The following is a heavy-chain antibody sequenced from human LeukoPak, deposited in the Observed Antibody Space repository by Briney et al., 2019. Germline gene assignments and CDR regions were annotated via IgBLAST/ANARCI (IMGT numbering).Heavy chain of an antibody. CDR3: ARDRYGGGSYRAELDY. CDR1: GFTFDTYN. Sequence: GGSLRLSCAASGFTFDTYNFNWVRQAPGKGLEWVATIRSYSSYIHYGDSVKGRFTISRDDAEKSVHLQMNNLRVEDTAVYYCARDRYGGGSYRAELDYWGQGTLVTVSS. D-gene: IGHD1-26*01. V-gene: IGHV3-21*01. J-gene: IGHJ4*02. CDR2: IRSYSSYI.